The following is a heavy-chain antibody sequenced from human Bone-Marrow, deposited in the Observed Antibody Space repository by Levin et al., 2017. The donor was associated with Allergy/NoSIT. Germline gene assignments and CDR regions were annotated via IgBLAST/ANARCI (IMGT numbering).Heavy chain of an antibody. Sequence: PGGSLRLSCAASGFTFVSYTMSWVRQAPGKGLEWVSGIDWNGGATYYSRSVKGRFTVSRDNSKNTLFLQMDSLSADDTAVYFCARGLQSFYFDQWGQGAQVAVSS. CDR2: IDWNGGAT. CDR3: ARGLQSFYFDQ. V-gene: IGHV3-23*01. J-gene: IGHJ4*02. CDR1: GFTFVSYT.